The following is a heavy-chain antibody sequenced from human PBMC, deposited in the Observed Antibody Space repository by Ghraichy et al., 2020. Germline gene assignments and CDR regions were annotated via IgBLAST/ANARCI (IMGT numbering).Heavy chain of an antibody. V-gene: IGHV3-21*01. CDR2: ISSSSSYI. Sequence: GGSLRLSCAASGFTFSSYSMNWVRQAPGKGLEWVSSISSSSSYIYYADSVKGRFTISRDNAKNSLYLQMNSLRAEDTAVYYCARDVWQLEYYFDYWGQGTLVTVSS. CDR3: ARDVWQLEYYFDY. CDR1: GFTFSSYS. J-gene: IGHJ4*02. D-gene: IGHD6-13*01.